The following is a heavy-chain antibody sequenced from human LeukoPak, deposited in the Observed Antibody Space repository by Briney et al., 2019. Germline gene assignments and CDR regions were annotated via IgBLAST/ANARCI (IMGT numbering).Heavy chain of an antibody. J-gene: IGHJ3*02. CDR3: AREGAYIDWPQASDI. CDR1: GFTFDDYA. Sequence: PGGSLRLSCAASGFTFDDYAMHWVRQAPGKGLEWVSGISWNSGSIGYADSVKGRFTISRDNAKNPLYLQMNSLRSDDTAVYYCAREGAYIDWPQASDIWGQGTMVTVS. CDR2: ISWNSGSI. D-gene: IGHD3-9*01. V-gene: IGHV3-9*01.